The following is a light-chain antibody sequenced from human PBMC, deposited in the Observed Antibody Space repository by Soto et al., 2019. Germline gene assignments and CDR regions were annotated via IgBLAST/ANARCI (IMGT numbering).Light chain of an antibody. CDR3: QQQVT. J-gene: IGKJ5*01. CDR2: DAS. V-gene: IGKV3-11*01. Sequence: EIVLTQSPATLSLSPGERATLSCRASQSVSSYLAWYQQKPGQAPRLLIYDASNRATGIPARFSGSGSGTNFTLTISSLEPEDSAVYYCQQQVTFGQGTRLEIK. CDR1: QSVSSY.